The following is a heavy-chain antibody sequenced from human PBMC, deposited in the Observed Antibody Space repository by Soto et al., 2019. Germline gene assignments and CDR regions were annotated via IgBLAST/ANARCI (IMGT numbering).Heavy chain of an antibody. D-gene: IGHD1-26*01. Sequence: QVQLVESGGGVVQPGRSLRLSCAASGFTFSSYGMHWVRQAPGKGLEWVAVIWYDGSNKYYADSVKGRFTISRDNSKNTLYMQMNSLRAEDTAVYYCARDQNSGSYDYWGQGTLVTVSS. V-gene: IGHV3-33*01. CDR1: GFTFSSYG. CDR2: IWYDGSNK. CDR3: ARDQNSGSYDY. J-gene: IGHJ4*02.